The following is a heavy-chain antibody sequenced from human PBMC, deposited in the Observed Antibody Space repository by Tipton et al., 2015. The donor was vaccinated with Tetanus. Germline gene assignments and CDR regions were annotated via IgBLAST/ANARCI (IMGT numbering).Heavy chain of an antibody. CDR3: AKAKTWINLWFGDA. CDR1: GGSINDYY. Sequence: TLSLTCTVSGGSINDYYWGWIRQPPGMGLEWIGHISHSGSSSYNPSLKSRVTISLDTSKNQFSLTLRSVTAADTAVYYCAKAKTWINLWFGDAWGPGTRVTVSP. V-gene: IGHV4-59*01. J-gene: IGHJ5*02. D-gene: IGHD3-10*01. CDR2: ISHSGSS.